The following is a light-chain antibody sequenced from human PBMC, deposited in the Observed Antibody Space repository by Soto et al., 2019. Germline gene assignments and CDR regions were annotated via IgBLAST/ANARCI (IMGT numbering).Light chain of an antibody. CDR3: QQYNGYSWT. CDR1: QSMSKW. CDR2: DVS. V-gene: IGKV1-5*01. Sequence: DIQLTQSPSILSASVRDRVTITCRASQSMSKWLAWYQQKPGKAPKLLIYDVSILESGVPARFSGSGSGTEFTLTISSLQPEDFAMYYCQQYNGYSWTFGQGTKIEVK. J-gene: IGKJ1*01.